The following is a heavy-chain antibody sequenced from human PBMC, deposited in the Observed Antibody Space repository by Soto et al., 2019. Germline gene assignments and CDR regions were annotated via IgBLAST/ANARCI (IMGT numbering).Heavy chain of an antibody. D-gene: IGHD3-10*01. CDR1: GFSLSTSGVG. CDR2: IYWDDDK. Sequence: QITLKESGPTLVKPTQTLTLTCTCSGFSLSTSGVGVGWIRQPPGKALEWLALIYWDDDKRYSPSLKSRLTITKDTSKNQVVLTLTKLDTVDTATYYCARGGWTTYYSPFFDYWGQGTLVTVSS. CDR3: ARGGWTTYYSPFFDY. V-gene: IGHV2-5*02. J-gene: IGHJ4*02.